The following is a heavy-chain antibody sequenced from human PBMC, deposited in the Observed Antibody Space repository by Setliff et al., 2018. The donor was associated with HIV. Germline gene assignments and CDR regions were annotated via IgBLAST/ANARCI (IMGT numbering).Heavy chain of an antibody. D-gene: IGHD5-12*01. CDR3: TRGRLYSGPHF. CDR2: INPNSGGT. V-gene: IGHV1-2*02. Sequence: ASVKVSCKASGYTFTGYYMHWVRQAPGQGLEWMGWINPNSGGTNYAQKFQGRVTMTRDTSISTAYMEVSRLRSDDTAMYYCTRGRLYSGPHFWGQGTLVTVSS. J-gene: IGHJ4*02. CDR1: GYTFTGYY.